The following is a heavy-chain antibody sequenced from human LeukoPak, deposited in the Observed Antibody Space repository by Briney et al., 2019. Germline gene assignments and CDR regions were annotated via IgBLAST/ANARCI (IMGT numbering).Heavy chain of an antibody. Sequence: GGSLRLSCAASGFALSSYWMHWVRQAPEKGLVWVSDINSDGSTTRYADSVQGRFTISRDNAKNTLYLQMNSLRADDTAVYYCATRDYTSSKYWGQGTLVTVAS. J-gene: IGHJ4*02. D-gene: IGHD4-17*01. CDR1: GFALSSYW. CDR3: ATRDYTSSKY. V-gene: IGHV3-74*01. CDR2: INSDGSTT.